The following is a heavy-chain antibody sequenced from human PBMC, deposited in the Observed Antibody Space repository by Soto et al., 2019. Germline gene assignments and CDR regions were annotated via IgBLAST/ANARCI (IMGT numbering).Heavy chain of an antibody. Sequence: SETLSLTCTVSGGSISSYYWSWIRQPPGKGLEWIGYIYDSGSTNYNPSLKSRVTISVDTSKNQFSLKLSSVTAADTAVYYCARVVDSGSYYADWFDPWGQGTLVTVSS. CDR3: ARVVDSGSYYADWFDP. V-gene: IGHV4-59*08. D-gene: IGHD1-26*01. CDR2: IYDSGST. CDR1: GGSISSYY. J-gene: IGHJ5*02.